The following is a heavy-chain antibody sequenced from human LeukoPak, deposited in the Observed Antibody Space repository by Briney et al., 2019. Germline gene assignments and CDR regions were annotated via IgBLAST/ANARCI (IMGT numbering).Heavy chain of an antibody. CDR2: IYYSGST. CDR1: GGSISSYY. D-gene: IGHD3-16*01. V-gene: IGHV4-59*01. J-gene: IGHJ4*02. CDR3: ARQIGDDYVWGSYPTSIDY. Sequence: SETLSLTCTVSGGSISSYYWSWIRQPPGKGLEWIGYIYYSGSTNYNPSLKSRVTISVDTSKNQLSLKLSSVTAADTAVYYCARQIGDDYVWGSYPTSIDYWGQGTLVTVSS.